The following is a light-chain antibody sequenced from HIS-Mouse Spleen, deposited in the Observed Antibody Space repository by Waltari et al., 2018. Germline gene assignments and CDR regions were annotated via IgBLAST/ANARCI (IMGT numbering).Light chain of an antibody. CDR2: EDN. CDR1: SGSIASNY. J-gene: IGLJ3*02. V-gene: IGLV6-57*04. CDR3: QSYDSSVWV. Sequence: NFMLTQPHSVSESPGKTVTISCTRRSGSIASNYVQWYQQRPGSAPTTVIYEDNQRPSGVPDRFSGSIDSSSNSASLTISGLKTEYEADYYCQSYDSSVWVFGGGTKLTVL.